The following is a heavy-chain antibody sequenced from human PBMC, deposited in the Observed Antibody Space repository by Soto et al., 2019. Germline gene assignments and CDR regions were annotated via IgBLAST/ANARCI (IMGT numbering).Heavy chain of an antibody. D-gene: IGHD2-15*01. Sequence: GGSLRLSCAASGFTFSNAWMSWVRQAPGKGLEWVGRIKSKTDGGTTDYAAPVKGRFTISRDDSKNTLYLQMNSLKTEDTAVYYCMMVVAATYYYYGMDVWGQGTTVTVSS. CDR3: MMVVAATYYYYGMDV. CDR2: IKSKTDGGTT. CDR1: GFTFSNAW. V-gene: IGHV3-15*01. J-gene: IGHJ6*02.